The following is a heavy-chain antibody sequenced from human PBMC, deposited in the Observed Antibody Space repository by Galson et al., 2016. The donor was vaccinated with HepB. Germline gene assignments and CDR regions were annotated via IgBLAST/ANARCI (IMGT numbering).Heavy chain of an antibody. CDR1: GGSISSYH. Sequence: LSLTCTISGGSISSYHWNWVRQPPGKGLEWIGYIYYSGSANYNPSFQSRVTMSVDTSKNHFSLRLTSVTAANPAVYYCASGIRPPRGPDSAYYSPRGYSWFEPWGQGTLVTVSS. CDR2: IYYSGSA. CDR3: ASGIRPPRGPDSAYYSPRGYSWFEP. V-gene: IGHV4-59*01. D-gene: IGHD5-18*01. J-gene: IGHJ5*02.